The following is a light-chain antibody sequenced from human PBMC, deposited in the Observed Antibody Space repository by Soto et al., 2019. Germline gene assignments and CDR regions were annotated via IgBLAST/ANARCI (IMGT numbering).Light chain of an antibody. J-gene: IGKJ1*01. CDR3: RQYGRT. Sequence: EIVLTQSPGTLSLSPGERATLSCRASQSVSSSYLAWYKQKPGQAPRLLIYGASSRATGIPDRFSGRGSGTDFTLSISRLGHEDFAVYYCRQYGRTFGQGTKVEIK. CDR1: QSVSSSY. CDR2: GAS. V-gene: IGKV3-20*01.